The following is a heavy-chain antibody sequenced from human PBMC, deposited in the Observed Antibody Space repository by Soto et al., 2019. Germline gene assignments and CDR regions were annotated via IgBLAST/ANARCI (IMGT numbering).Heavy chain of an antibody. J-gene: IGHJ4*02. CDR3: AKEFRGGYGGNRYFDY. Sequence: VGSLRLSCAASGFTFSSYAMSWVRQAPGKGLEWVSAVSGSGGSTYYADSVKGRFTISRDNSKNTLYLQMNSLRAEDTAVYYCAKEFRGGYGGNRYFDYWGQGTLVTSPQ. CDR2: VSGSGGST. V-gene: IGHV3-23*01. CDR1: GFTFSSYA. D-gene: IGHD4-17*01.